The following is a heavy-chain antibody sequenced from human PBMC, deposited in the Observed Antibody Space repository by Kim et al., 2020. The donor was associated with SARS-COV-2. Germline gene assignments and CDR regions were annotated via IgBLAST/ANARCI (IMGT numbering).Heavy chain of an antibody. D-gene: IGHD1-26*01. Sequence: GGSLRLSCAASGFTFNTYGMHWVHQAPGKGLEWVAVISYDGSNKYYADSVKGRFTISRDNSKNTLYLQMNSLRIEDTAVYYCAKSVSGSYFGYDYWGQGTLVTVSS. CDR1: GFTFNTYG. CDR3: AKSVSGSYFGYDY. V-gene: IGHV3-30*18. CDR2: ISYDGSNK. J-gene: IGHJ4*02.